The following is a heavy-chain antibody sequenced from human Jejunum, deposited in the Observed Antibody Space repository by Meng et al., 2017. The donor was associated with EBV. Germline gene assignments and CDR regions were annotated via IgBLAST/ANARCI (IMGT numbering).Heavy chain of an antibody. CDR1: GGSVSSGGYY. Sequence: QVKLQGPGPRLVKPSETLSRNCPVSGGSVSSGGYYWSWIRQPPGKGLEWIGYIYNSESTNYKSSLKSRVTISADTSKNQFSLRLSSVTAADTAVYYCARDQNGSYFAYWGQGTLVTVSS. CDR2: IYNSEST. D-gene: IGHD1-26*01. CDR3: ARDQNGSYFAY. J-gene: IGHJ4*02. V-gene: IGHV4-61*08.